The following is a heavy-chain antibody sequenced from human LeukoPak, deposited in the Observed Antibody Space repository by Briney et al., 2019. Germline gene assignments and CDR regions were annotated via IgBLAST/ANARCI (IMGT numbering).Heavy chain of an antibody. CDR1: GFTFSSYS. CDR2: ISSSSSYI. Sequence: KPGGSLRLSCAASGFTFSSYSMNWVRQAPGKGLEWVSSISSSSSYIYYADSVKGRFTISRDNAKNSLYLQMNSLRAEDTAVYHCARVIGYCSDTSCFEGNWGQGTLVTVSS. CDR3: ARVIGYCSDTSCFEGN. V-gene: IGHV3-21*04. D-gene: IGHD2-2*01. J-gene: IGHJ4*02.